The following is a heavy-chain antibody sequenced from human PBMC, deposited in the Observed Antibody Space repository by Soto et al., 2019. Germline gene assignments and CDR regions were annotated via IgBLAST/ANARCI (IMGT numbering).Heavy chain of an antibody. J-gene: IGHJ4*02. D-gene: IGHD2-2*01. CDR2: IYYSGST. V-gene: IGHV4-30-4*08. Sequence: PSETLSLNCTVSGGSITSDNYSWTWIRQPPGKGLEWIGYIYYSGSTYYNPSLKSRVTISVDKAKNQLSLRLSSVTAADTAVYYCARAQLVGYYFDSWGQGTLVTVSS. CDR3: ARAQLVGYYFDS. CDR1: GGSITSDNYS.